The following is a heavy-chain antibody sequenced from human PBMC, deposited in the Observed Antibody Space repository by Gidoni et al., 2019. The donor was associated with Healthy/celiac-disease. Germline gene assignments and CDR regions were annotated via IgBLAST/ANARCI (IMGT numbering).Heavy chain of an antibody. V-gene: IGHV3-15*01. D-gene: IGHD2-21*02. CDR2: IKSKTDGGTT. CDR3: TTQYCGGDCYLPYYYYGMDV. Sequence: EVQLVESGGGLVKPGGSLRLSCAASGFPFSNAWMSWVRQAPGKGLEWVGRIKSKTDGGTTDYAAPVKGRFTISRDDSKNTLYLQMNSLKTEDTAVYYCTTQYCGGDCYLPYYYYGMDVWGQGTTVTVSS. CDR1: GFPFSNAW. J-gene: IGHJ6*02.